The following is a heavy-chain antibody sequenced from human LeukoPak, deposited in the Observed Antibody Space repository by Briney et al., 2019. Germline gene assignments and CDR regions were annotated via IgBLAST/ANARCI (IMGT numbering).Heavy chain of an antibody. CDR2: IYHSGST. Sequence: SETLSLTCAASGGSISSGGYSWSWIRQPPGKGLEWIGYIYHSGSTYYNPSLKSRVTISVDGSKNQFSLKLSSVTAADTAVYYCARGIGLSGDFDYWGQGTLVTVSS. CDR1: GGSISSGGYS. D-gene: IGHD3-16*02. V-gene: IGHV4-30-2*01. J-gene: IGHJ4*02. CDR3: ARGIGLSGDFDY.